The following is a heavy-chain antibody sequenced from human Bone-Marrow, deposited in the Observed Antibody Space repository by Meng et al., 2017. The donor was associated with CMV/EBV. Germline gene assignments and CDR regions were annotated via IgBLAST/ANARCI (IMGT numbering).Heavy chain of an antibody. CDR3: AKDQEGYNWNYGPAVDY. CDR1: GFPFSSYW. J-gene: IGHJ4*02. V-gene: IGHV3-30*02. CDR2: IRYDGSNK. Sequence: GGSLRLSCAASGFPFSSYWMSWVRQAPGKGLEWVAFIRYDGSNKYYADSVKGRFTISRDNSKNTLYLQMNSLRAEDTAVYYCAKDQEGYNWNYGPAVDYWGQGTLVTVSS. D-gene: IGHD1-7*01.